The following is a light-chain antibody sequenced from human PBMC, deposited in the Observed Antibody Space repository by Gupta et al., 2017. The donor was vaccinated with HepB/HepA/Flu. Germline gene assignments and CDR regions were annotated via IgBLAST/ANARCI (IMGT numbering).Light chain of an antibody. CDR3: QQRINGPPMRN. Sequence: EIVFTPSPATLSLSPGERATLSCRASQSVSRYLAWYQQKPGQAPRLLIYDASNRATGITARFSGSGDETDVTLTISSRDLEDFAVYYCQQRINGPPMRNFGEGTKMEIK. CDR2: DAS. CDR1: QSVSRY. V-gene: IGKV3-11*01. J-gene: IGKJ2*02.